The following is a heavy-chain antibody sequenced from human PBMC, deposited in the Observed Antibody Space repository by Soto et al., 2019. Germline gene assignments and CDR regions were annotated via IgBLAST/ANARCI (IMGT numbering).Heavy chain of an antibody. CDR3: ARQGLPGPGSYYNPYV. J-gene: IGHJ6*04. Sequence: PGESLKISCKGSGYSFTSYWIGWVRQMPGKGLEWMGIIYPGDSDTRYSPYFQGQVNNSADKSISTAYLQWSSLKSSDTAMYYCARQGLPGPGSYYNPYVWGKGTTVTVSS. CDR1: GYSFTSYW. D-gene: IGHD3-10*01. CDR2: IYPGDSDT. V-gene: IGHV5-51*01.